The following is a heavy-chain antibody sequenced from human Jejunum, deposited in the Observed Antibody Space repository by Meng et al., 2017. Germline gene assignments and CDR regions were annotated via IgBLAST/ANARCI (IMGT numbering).Heavy chain of an antibody. J-gene: IGHJ4*02. D-gene: IGHD3-3*01. Sequence: VQLLEAGAEVKKPGASVKVSCKASGYTFIDAYVHWVRQAPGQGLEWMGRIIPSISDAGSAQKFQGRVTLTWDTSISTAYMELSSLRSDDTATYYCARDGGYYDLDYWGQGTLVTVSS. CDR2: IIPSISDA. CDR1: GYTFIDAY. V-gene: IGHV1-2*06. CDR3: ARDGGYYDLDY.